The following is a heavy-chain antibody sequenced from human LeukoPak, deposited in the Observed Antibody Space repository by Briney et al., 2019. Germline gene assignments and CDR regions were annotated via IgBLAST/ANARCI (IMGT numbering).Heavy chain of an antibody. CDR3: ARDHYYDSSGDFQH. D-gene: IGHD3-22*01. CDR1: GFIFGDYW. CDR2: ISSSSIYK. Sequence: PGVSLRLSCVASGFIFGDYWMRWVRQAPGEGLEWVSSISSSSIYKYYADSVKGRFTISRDNAKNSLYLQMNSLRAEDTAVYYCARDHYYDSSGDFQHWGQGTLVTVSS. J-gene: IGHJ1*01. V-gene: IGHV3-21*01.